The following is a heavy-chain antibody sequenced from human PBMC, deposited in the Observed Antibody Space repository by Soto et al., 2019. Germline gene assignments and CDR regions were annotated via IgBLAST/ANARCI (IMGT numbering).Heavy chain of an antibody. CDR3: AGGTYYFDY. CDR1: GDSVSSNSAA. CDR2: TYYRSKWYN. J-gene: IGHJ4*02. Sequence: SQTLSLTCAISGDSVSSNSAAWNWIRQSPSRGLEWLGRTYYRSKWYNDYADPVKGRFTISRDNSKNTLYLQMNSLRAEDTAVYYCAGGTYYFDYCGQGTLVTVSS. V-gene: IGHV6-1*01. D-gene: IGHD1-26*01.